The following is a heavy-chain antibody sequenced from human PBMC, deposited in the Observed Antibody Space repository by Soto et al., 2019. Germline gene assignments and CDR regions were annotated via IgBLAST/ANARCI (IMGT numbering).Heavy chain of an antibody. D-gene: IGHD4-4*01. J-gene: IGHJ4*02. CDR2: VSLGGGA. Sequence: QVQLQESGPGLVKPSETLSLSCAVSGVSITSTDWWSWVRQPPGKGLQWIGEVSLGGGANYNPSLKRRVTISVDNSKNQFSLTMNAVTAADTAVYFCSGSTADTTLKASSFWGQGPLVTVSS. CDR3: SGSTADTTLKASSF. CDR1: GVSITSTDW. V-gene: IGHV4-4*02.